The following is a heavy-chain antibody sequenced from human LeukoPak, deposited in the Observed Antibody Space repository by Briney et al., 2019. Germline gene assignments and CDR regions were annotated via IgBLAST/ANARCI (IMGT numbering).Heavy chain of an antibody. Sequence: ASLNVSCKASGGTVSGYPVSWVRQTPGHGLEWVGGITPSSGSANYAQKFQGRVTIRTDDSTATAYLDLTGLRSEDTAVYYCARGIAPGYFDFWGQGTLVTVSS. CDR1: GGTVSGYP. D-gene: IGHD2-21*01. V-gene: IGHV1-69*05. CDR2: ITPSSGSA. J-gene: IGHJ4*02. CDR3: ARGIAPGYFDF.